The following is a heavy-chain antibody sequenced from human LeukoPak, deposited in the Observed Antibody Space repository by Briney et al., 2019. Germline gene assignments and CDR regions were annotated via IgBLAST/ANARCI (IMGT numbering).Heavy chain of an antibody. D-gene: IGHD3-22*01. Sequence: ASVKVSCKASVYTFTSYGISWVRQAPGQGLEWMGWISVYNGNTNNAQKLQGRVTITTDTSTTTAYMELRSLRSDDTAVYYCARRDSSGVGFDYWGQGTLVTVSS. CDR1: VYTFTSYG. V-gene: IGHV1-18*01. J-gene: IGHJ4*02. CDR2: ISVYNGNT. CDR3: ARRDSSGVGFDY.